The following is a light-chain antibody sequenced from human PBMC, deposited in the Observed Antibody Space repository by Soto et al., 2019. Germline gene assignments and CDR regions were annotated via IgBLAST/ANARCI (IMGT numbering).Light chain of an antibody. CDR3: HQYAWSPLT. Sequence: IVLTQSPGTLSLSPGERATLSCRASQTVPKSYLAWYQQRPGQAPRLLIYDASNRATGIPDRFSGSESGTDFTLTISHLEPEDFAVYYCHQYAWSPLTFGQGTRLEIE. J-gene: IGKJ5*01. V-gene: IGKV3-20*01. CDR1: QTVPKSY. CDR2: DAS.